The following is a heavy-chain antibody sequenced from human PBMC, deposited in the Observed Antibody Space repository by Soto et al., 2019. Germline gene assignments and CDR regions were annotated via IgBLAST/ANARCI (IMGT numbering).Heavy chain of an antibody. CDR2: IYYSGHT. J-gene: IGHJ6*02. V-gene: IGHV4-61*08. D-gene: IGHD6-13*01. CDR3: ARGIATTEMDV. Sequence: PSETLSLTCAVSGGSISSGGYSWSWIRQPPGKGLEWIGYIYYSGHTNSNPSLKSRVTISVDTSKNQSSLKLSSVTAADTAVYYCARGIATTEMDVWGQGTTVTVSS. CDR1: GGSISSGGYS.